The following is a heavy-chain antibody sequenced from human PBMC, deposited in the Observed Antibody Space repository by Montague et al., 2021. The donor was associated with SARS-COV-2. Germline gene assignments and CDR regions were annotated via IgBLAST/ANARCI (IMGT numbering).Heavy chain of an antibody. J-gene: IGHJ6*02. CDR3: ARHKRVVEREPLGGMDV. Sequence: SETLSLTCTVSGGSISSSSYYWGWVRQPPGKGPEWIGKIYYTGRASYKSSLASRVTISVDTSQNRFSLRLRSVTAADTAVYYCARHKRVVEREPLGGMDVWGQGTSVTVSS. V-gene: IGHV4-39*01. D-gene: IGHD1-26*01. CDR2: IYYTGRA. CDR1: GGSISSSSYY.